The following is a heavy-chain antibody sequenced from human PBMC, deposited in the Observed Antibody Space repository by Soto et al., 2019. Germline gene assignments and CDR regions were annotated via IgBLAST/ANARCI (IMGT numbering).Heavy chain of an antibody. CDR3: TIHVDTAMAQREIGALDAFDI. V-gene: IGHV3-15*07. CDR1: GFTFSNAW. D-gene: IGHD5-18*01. J-gene: IGHJ3*02. Sequence: GGSLRLSCAASGFTFSNAWMNWVRQAPGKGLEWVGRIKSKTDGGTTDYAAPVKGRFTISRDDSKNTLYLQMNSLKTEDTAVYYCTIHVDTAMAQREIGALDAFDIWGQGTMVTVSS. CDR2: IKSKTDGGTT.